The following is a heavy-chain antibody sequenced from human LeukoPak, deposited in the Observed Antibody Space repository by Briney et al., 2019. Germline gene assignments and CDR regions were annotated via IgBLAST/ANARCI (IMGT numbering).Heavy chain of an antibody. Sequence: GGSLSLSCVASGFTFNSYAVSWVRQAPGKGLEWVSAISGSGGGTYYADYVKGRFTISRDNSKNTVYLQMNSLSTEDTAVYYCAKTTTGYSSGRYPGWPVDCWGQGTLVTVSS. D-gene: IGHD6-19*01. CDR2: ISGSGGGT. V-gene: IGHV3-23*01. CDR3: AKTTTGYSSGRYPGWPVDC. J-gene: IGHJ4*02. CDR1: GFTFNSYA.